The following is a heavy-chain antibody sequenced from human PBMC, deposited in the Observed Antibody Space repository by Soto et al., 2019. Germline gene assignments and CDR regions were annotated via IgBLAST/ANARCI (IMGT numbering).Heavy chain of an antibody. Sequence: ASVKVSCKASGGTFSSYAISWVRQAPGQGLEWMGGIIPIFGTANYAQKFQGRVTITADESTSTAYMELSSLRSEDTAVYYCARDSLVAGTMIVADIHRGSYFDPWGQGTLVTVSS. V-gene: IGHV1-69*13. CDR3: ARDSLVAGTMIVADIHRGSYFDP. J-gene: IGHJ4*02. CDR2: IIPIFGTA. D-gene: IGHD3-22*01. CDR1: GGTFSSYA.